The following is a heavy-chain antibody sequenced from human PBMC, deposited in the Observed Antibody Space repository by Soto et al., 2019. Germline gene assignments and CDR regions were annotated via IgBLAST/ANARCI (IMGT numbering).Heavy chain of an antibody. CDR3: ARESDIVVLTDARGHYYYGMDV. Sequence: SVKVSCKASGGTFSSYAISWVRQAPGQGLEWMGGIIPIFGTANYAQKFQGRVTITADESTSTAYMELSSLRSEDTAVYYCARESDIVVLTDARGHYYYGMDVWGQGTTVTVSS. D-gene: IGHD2-2*01. CDR2: IIPIFGTA. CDR1: GGTFSSYA. V-gene: IGHV1-69*13. J-gene: IGHJ6*02.